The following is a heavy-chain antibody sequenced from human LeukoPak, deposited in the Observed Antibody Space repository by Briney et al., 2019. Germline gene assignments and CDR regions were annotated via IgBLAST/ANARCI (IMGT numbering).Heavy chain of an antibody. J-gene: IGHJ5*02. Sequence: ASVKVSCKASGFTFTSYGFSWVRQAPGQGLEWMGWVSAYNGNTNYAQKLQGRVTMTTDTSTSIVYMELRSLRSDDTAVYYCARPLGSGANWFDPWGQGTLVTVSS. CDR3: ARPLGSGANWFDP. CDR1: GFTFTSYG. D-gene: IGHD3-10*01. CDR2: VSAYNGNT. V-gene: IGHV1-18*01.